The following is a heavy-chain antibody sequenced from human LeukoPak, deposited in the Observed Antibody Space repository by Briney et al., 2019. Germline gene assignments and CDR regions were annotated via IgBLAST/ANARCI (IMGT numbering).Heavy chain of an antibody. CDR2: IKRKTDGGTT. CDR1: GFTFRDAW. Sequence: GESLKISCVASGFTFRDAWMTWVRQAPGKGLEWVGRIKRKTDGGTTDYAAPVRGRFTISRDDSKDTLYLQMNSLKTEDTAVYYCTTKTITPGYWGQGTLVTVSS. D-gene: IGHD2-15*01. V-gene: IGHV3-15*01. CDR3: TTKTITPGY. J-gene: IGHJ4*02.